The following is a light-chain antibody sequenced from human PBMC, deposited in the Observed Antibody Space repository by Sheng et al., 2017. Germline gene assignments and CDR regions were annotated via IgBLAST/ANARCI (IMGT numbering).Light chain of an antibody. J-gene: IGKJ4*01. CDR1: QSVGNS. V-gene: IGKV3-11*01. CDR2: DTS. CDR3: QQRNNWPLT. Sequence: ESLLTQSPATLSLSPGETATLSCRASQSVGNSLVWYQHKPDQAPRLLIYDTSTRAAGIPARFSGSGSGTEFTLTISSLEPEDFAVYYCQQRNNWPLTFGGGTRVAIK.